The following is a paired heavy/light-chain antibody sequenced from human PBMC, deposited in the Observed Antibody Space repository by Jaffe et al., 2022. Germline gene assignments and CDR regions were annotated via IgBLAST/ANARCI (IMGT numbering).Light chain of an antibody. CDR2: DAS. CDR3: QQRSNWPPVYT. CDR1: QSVSSY. V-gene: IGKV3-11*01. Sequence: EIVLTQSPATLSLSPGERATLSCRASQSVSSYLAWYQQKPGQAPRLLIYDASNRATGIPARFSGSGSGTDFTLTISSLEPEDFAVYYCQQRSNWPPVYTFGQGTKLEIK. J-gene: IGKJ2*01.
Heavy chain of an antibody. CDR3: ARHILSLITIFGVVTPIPDAFDI. J-gene: IGHJ3*02. CDR2: IYYSGST. V-gene: IGHV4-39*01. Sequence: QLQLQESGPGLVKPSETLSLTCTVSGGSISSSSYYWGWIRQPPGKGLEWIGSIYYSGSTYYNPSLKSRVTISVDTSKNQFSLKLSSVTAADTAVYYCARHILSLITIFGVVTPIPDAFDIWGQGTMVTVSS. D-gene: IGHD3-3*01. CDR1: GGSISSSSYY.